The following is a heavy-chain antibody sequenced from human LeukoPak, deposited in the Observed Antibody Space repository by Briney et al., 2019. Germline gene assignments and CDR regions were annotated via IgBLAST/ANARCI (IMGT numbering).Heavy chain of an antibody. D-gene: IGHD6-19*01. CDR2: ISSNGGST. CDR3: ARGSWYSSGWGAFDI. Sequence: GGSLRLSCAASGFTFSGYAMHWVRQAPGKGLEYVSAISSNGGSTYYADSVKGRFTISRDNSKNTLYLQMGSLRAEDMAVYYCARGSWYSSGWGAFDIWGQGTMVTVSS. V-gene: IGHV3-64*02. CDR1: GFTFSGYA. J-gene: IGHJ3*02.